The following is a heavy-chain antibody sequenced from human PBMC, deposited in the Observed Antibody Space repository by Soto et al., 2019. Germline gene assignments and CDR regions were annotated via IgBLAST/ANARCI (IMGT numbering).Heavy chain of an antibody. D-gene: IGHD2-2*01. CDR3: ARDRKSSIVVVPAAMWGNWFDP. CDR1: GGSISSGGYY. J-gene: IGHJ5*02. Sequence: SETLSLTCTVSGGSISSGGYYWSWIRQHPGKGLEWIGYIYYSGSTYYNPSLKSRVTISVDTSKNQFSLKLSSVTAADTAVYYCARDRKSSIVVVPAAMWGNWFDPWGQGTLVTVSS. CDR2: IYYSGST. V-gene: IGHV4-31*03.